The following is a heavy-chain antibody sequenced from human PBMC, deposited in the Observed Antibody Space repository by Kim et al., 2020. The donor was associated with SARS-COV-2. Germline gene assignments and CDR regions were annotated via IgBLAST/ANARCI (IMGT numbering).Heavy chain of an antibody. V-gene: IGHV3-30*18. CDR1: GFTFSSYG. D-gene: IGHD6-13*01. Sequence: GGSLRLSCVASGFTFSSYGMHWVRQAPGKGLEWVAVISYDGSNKYYADSVKGRFTISRDNSKNTLYLQMNSLRAEDTAVYYCAKDRGIAAAAAGYWGQGTLVTVSS. CDR3: AKDRGIAAAAAGY. CDR2: ISYDGSNK. J-gene: IGHJ4*02.